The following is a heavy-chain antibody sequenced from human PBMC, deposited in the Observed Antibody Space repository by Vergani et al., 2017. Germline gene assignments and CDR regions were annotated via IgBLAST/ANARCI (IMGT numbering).Heavy chain of an antibody. V-gene: IGHV3-30*03. D-gene: IGHD3-22*01. CDR2: RSKDGSHD. CDR1: GFGFKNCV. J-gene: IGHJ4*02. Sequence: QVSLVESGGGVVQPGRSLTLTCSASGFGFKNCVMHWVRQAPGKGLEWVGTRSKDGSHDYYEPSVRCRFAVSRDNFKKTMYLQMDRLTTDDTAVYFCARVWTGIFVSSRDYSNLFYYWGQGILVTVSS. CDR3: ARVWTGIFVSSRDYSNLFYY.